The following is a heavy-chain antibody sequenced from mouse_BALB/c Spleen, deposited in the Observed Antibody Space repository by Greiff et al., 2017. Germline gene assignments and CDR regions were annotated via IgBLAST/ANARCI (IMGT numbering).Heavy chain of an antibody. D-gene: IGHD2-1*01. V-gene: IGHV5-6-4*01. J-gene: IGHJ4*01. Sequence: EVHLVESGGGLVKPGGSLKLSCAASGFTFSSYTMSWVRQTPEKRLEWVATISSGGSYTYYPDSVKGRFTISRDNAKNTLYLQMSSLKSEDTAMYYCTRDEDGNYYAMDYWGQGTSVTVSS. CDR2: ISSGGSYT. CDR3: TRDEDGNYYAMDY. CDR1: GFTFSSYT.